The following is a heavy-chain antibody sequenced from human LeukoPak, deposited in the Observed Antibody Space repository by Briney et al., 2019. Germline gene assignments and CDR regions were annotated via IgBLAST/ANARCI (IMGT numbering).Heavy chain of an antibody. Sequence: SETLSLTCAVYGGSFSGYYWSWIRQPPGKGLEWIGEINHSGSTKYNPSLKTRVAISVDTSKNQFSLKLSSVTAADTAVFYCARGLRLGEFSFWGQGTLVTVSS. J-gene: IGHJ4*02. CDR1: GGSFSGYY. CDR3: ARGLRLGEFSF. V-gene: IGHV4-34*01. D-gene: IGHD3-16*02. CDR2: INHSGST.